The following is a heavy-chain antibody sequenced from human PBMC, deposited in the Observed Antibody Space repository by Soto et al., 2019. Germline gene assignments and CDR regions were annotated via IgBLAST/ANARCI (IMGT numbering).Heavy chain of an antibody. D-gene: IGHD6-13*01. CDR2: INHSGST. CDR1: GGSFSGYY. V-gene: IGHV4-34*01. Sequence: SETLSLTCAVYGGSFSGYYWSWIRQPPGKGLEWVGEINHSGSTNYNPSLKSRVTISVDTSKNQFSLKLSSVTAADTAVYYCARPIAAAGESRRDNWFDPWGQGTLVTVLL. J-gene: IGHJ5*02. CDR3: ARPIAAAGESRRDNWFDP.